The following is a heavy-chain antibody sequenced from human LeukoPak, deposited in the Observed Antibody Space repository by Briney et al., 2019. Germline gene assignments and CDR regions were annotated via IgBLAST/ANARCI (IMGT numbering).Heavy chain of an antibody. CDR2: INWNGGDT. CDR3: ARDLPQIEY. J-gene: IGHJ4*02. CDR1: GFTFDDYA. Sequence: PGGSLRLSCAASGFTFDDYAMHWVRQAPGKGLEWVSGINWNGGDTAYADSVKGRFTISRDNAKNSLYLQMNSLRAEDTALYYCARDLPQIEYWGQGTLVTVSS. D-gene: IGHD3-22*01. V-gene: IGHV3-20*04.